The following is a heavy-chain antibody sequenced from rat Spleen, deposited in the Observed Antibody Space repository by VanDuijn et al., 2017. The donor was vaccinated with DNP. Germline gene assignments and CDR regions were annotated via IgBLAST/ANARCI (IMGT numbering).Heavy chain of an antibody. CDR1: GFTFRNYG. V-gene: IGHV5S13*01. D-gene: IGHD1-2*01. CDR2: TTTGGANT. Sequence: EVQLVESGGGLVQPGRALKLSCAVSGFTFRNYGMAWVRQAPKKGLEWVASTTTGGANTNYRDSVKGRFTISRDNVKNILYLQVDSLRSEDTATYHCTTGYSRRFTYWGQGTLVTVSS. J-gene: IGHJ3*01. CDR3: TTGYSRRFTY.